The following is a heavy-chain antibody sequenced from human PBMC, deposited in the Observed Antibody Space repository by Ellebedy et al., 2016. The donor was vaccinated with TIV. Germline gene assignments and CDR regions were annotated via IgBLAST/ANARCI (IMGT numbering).Heavy chain of an antibody. J-gene: IGHJ4*02. CDR2: MRRDGREE. D-gene: IGHD6-25*01. CDR1: GFTLSTHW. V-gene: IGHV3-7*01. Sequence: GESLKISCAASGFTLSTHWMNWVRQAPGKGLEWLASMRRDGREEYFVDSVKGRFTISRDNTKNSLYLQMNSLRAEDTAVYFWAGEHGYYFDYWGQGTLVIVSS. CDR3: AGEHGYYFDY.